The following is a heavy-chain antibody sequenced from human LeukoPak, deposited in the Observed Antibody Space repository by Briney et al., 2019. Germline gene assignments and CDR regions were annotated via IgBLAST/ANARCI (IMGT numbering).Heavy chain of an antibody. CDR3: ARGSPRRSGSYPPPDAFDI. Sequence: GRSLRLSCAAPGFTFSSYAMHWVRQAPGKGLEWVAVISYDGSNKYYADSVKGRFTISRDNSKNTLYLQMNSLRAEDTAVYYCARGSPRRSGSYPPPDAFDIWGQGTMVTVSS. CDR1: GFTFSSYA. D-gene: IGHD1-26*01. CDR2: ISYDGSNK. J-gene: IGHJ3*02. V-gene: IGHV3-30-3*01.